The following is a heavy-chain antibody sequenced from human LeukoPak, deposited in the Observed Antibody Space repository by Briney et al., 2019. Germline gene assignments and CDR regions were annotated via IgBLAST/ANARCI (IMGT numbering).Heavy chain of an antibody. CDR2: ITSSSSYI. CDR1: GFTFSSYS. D-gene: IGHD2-2*01. J-gene: IGHJ2*01. V-gene: IGHV3-21*01. CDR3: ARAYRGYCSSTSCNYWYFDL. Sequence: GGSLRLSCAASGFTFSSYSMNWVRQAPGKGLEWVSSITSSSSYIYYADSVKGRFTISRDNAKNSLYLQMNSLRAEDTAVYYCARAYRGYCSSTSCNYWYFDLWGRGTLVTVSS.